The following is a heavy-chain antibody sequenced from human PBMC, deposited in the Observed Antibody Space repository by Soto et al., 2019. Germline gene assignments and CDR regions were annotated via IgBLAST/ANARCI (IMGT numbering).Heavy chain of an antibody. V-gene: IGHV3-30-3*01. J-gene: IGHJ4*02. CDR3: ARDLVYCSSTSCYEGVFDY. Sequence: GGSLRLSCAASGFTFSSYAMHWVRQAPGKGLEWVAVISYDGSNKYYADSVKGRFTISRDNSKNTLYLQMNSLRAEDTAVYYCARDLVYCSSTSCYEGVFDYWGQGTLVTVSS. D-gene: IGHD2-2*01. CDR2: ISYDGSNK. CDR1: GFTFSSYA.